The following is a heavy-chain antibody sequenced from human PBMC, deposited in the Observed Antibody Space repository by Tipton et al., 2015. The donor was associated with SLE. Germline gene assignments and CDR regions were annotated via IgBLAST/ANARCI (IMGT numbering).Heavy chain of an antibody. CDR2: VYHTGSA. D-gene: IGHD7-27*01. CDR1: GASISNSSWH. V-gene: IGHV4-39*07. Sequence: TLSLTCHVSGASISNSSWHWNWIRQTPGKGLEWLGSVYHTGSASYNPSLKSRLSISVDTSMNQFSLRLSSVTAADTAVYYCARVARYWGVAFDIWGQGTMVTVSS. J-gene: IGHJ3*02. CDR3: ARVARYWGVAFDI.